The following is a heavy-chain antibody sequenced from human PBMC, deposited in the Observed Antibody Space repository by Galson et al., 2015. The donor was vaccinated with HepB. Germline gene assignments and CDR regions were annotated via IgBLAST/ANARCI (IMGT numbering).Heavy chain of an antibody. Sequence: SVKVSCKASGGTFSSYTISWVRQAPGQGLEWMGRIIPILGIANYAQKFQGRVTITADKSTSTAYMELSSLRSEDTAVYYCARDGCSGGSCYSIHVWFDPWGQGTLVTVSS. D-gene: IGHD2-15*01. CDR2: IIPILGIA. V-gene: IGHV1-69*04. J-gene: IGHJ5*02. CDR3: ARDGCSGGSCYSIHVWFDP. CDR1: GGTFSSYT.